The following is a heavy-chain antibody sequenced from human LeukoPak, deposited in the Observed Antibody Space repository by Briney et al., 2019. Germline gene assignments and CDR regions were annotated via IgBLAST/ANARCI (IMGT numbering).Heavy chain of an antibody. J-gene: IGHJ4*02. CDR2: INPSSGGT. Sequence: ASVKVSCKASGYTFTGYYMHWVRQAPGQGLEWMGWINPSSGGTNYAQKFQGWVTMTRDTSISTAYMELSRLRSDDTAVYYCARDHPVGGTTLGVFDYWGQGTLVTVSS. CDR1: GYTFTGYY. D-gene: IGHD1-7*01. V-gene: IGHV1-2*04. CDR3: ARDHPVGGTTLGVFDY.